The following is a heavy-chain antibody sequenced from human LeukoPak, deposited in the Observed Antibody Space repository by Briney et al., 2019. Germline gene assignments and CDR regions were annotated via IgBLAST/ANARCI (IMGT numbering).Heavy chain of an antibody. CDR2: VYHSGST. D-gene: IGHD6-13*01. CDR1: GGSISISSSNW. V-gene: IGHV4-4*02. Sequence: PSGTLSLTCAVSGGSISISSSNWWSWVRQPPGKGLEWIGEVYHSGSTNYNSFLKSRVTISVDKSKNQFSLKLTSATAADTAVYYCARDLGSSWFEPLDYWGQGILVIVSS. CDR3: ARDLGSSWFEPLDY. J-gene: IGHJ4*02.